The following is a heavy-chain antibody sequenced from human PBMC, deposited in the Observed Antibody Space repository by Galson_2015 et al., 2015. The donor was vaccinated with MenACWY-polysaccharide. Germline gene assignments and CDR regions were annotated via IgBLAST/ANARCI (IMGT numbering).Heavy chain of an antibody. Sequence: SLRLSCAASGFTFSSYGMHWVRQAPGKGLEWVAVIWYDGSNKYYADSVKGRFTISRDNSKNTLYLQMNSLRAEDTAVYYCARELRLRFLEWSSSYMDVWGKGTTVTVSS. J-gene: IGHJ6*03. CDR3: ARELRLRFLEWSSSYMDV. D-gene: IGHD3-3*01. CDR1: GFTFSSYG. V-gene: IGHV3-33*01. CDR2: IWYDGSNK.